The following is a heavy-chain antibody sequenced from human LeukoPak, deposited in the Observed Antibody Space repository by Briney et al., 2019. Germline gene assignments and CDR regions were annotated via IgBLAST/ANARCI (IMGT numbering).Heavy chain of an antibody. Sequence: GGSLRLSCAASEFTVSGTHMSWVRQAPGKGLEWVSAMYTGGTTYYADSVKGRFTISRDNSRNTLFLHMSSLRADDTAVYYCAKDEATSGGGLASWGQGTLVTVSS. D-gene: IGHD3-16*01. J-gene: IGHJ1*01. CDR2: MYTGGTT. V-gene: IGHV3-53*01. CDR3: AKDEATSGGGLAS. CDR1: EFTVSGTH.